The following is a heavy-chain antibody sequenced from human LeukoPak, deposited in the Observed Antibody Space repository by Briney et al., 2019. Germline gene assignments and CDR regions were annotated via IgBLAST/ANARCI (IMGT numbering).Heavy chain of an antibody. Sequence: ASVKVCCKASGYTFTGYYMHWVRQAPGQGLEWMGWINPNSGGTNYAQKFQGRVTMTRDTSISTAYMELSRLRSDDTAVYYCARDIPSSGCAGPSCLGYWGQGTLVTVSS. CDR2: INPNSGGT. V-gene: IGHV1-2*02. D-gene: IGHD6-19*01. CDR3: ARDIPSSGCAGPSCLGY. J-gene: IGHJ4*02. CDR1: GYTFTGYY.